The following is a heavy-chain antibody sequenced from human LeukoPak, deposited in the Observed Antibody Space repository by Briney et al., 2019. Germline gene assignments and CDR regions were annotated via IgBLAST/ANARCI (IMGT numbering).Heavy chain of an antibody. CDR3: TRQSGTVTPIDY. V-gene: IGHV4-34*01. Sequence: SETLSLTCAVSSGSLSGYSWGWIRQAPGKGLDWIGEIHHSGSTTYNSSLKNRVTISLDRPKSQFSLILTSVTAADTAVYYCTRQSGTVTPIDYWGQGILVTVSS. CDR1: SGSLSGYS. J-gene: IGHJ4*02. D-gene: IGHD4-17*01. CDR2: IHHSGST.